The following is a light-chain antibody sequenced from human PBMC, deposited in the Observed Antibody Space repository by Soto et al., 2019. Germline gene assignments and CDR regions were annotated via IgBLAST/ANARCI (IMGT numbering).Light chain of an antibody. CDR2: SNS. J-gene: IGLJ1*01. CDR3: ATWDDGLSAYV. CDR1: SSNIGGNT. V-gene: IGLV1-44*01. Sequence: QSVLTQPPSASGTPGQRVTFSRSGSSSNIGGNTVSWFQHLPRTAPKLLTFSNSQRPSGVPDRFSGAKSGTSASLAISGLQSEDEANYYCATWDDGLSAYVFGTGTKVTVL.